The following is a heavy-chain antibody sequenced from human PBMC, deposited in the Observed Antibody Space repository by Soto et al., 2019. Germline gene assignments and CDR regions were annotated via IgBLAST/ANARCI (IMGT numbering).Heavy chain of an antibody. CDR1: GFTFSSYW. V-gene: IGHV3-7*05. CDR2: IKQDGSEK. J-gene: IGHJ4*02. D-gene: IGHD2-2*01. Sequence: EVQLVESGGGLVQPGGSLRLSCAASGFTFSSYWMSWVRQAPGKGREWVANIKQDGSEKYYVDSVKGRFTISRDNAKNSLYLQMTSLRAEDTAAYYCAREVLGDIVVVPDAMGLYYFDYWGQGTLVTVSS. CDR3: AREVLGDIVVVPDAMGLYYFDY.